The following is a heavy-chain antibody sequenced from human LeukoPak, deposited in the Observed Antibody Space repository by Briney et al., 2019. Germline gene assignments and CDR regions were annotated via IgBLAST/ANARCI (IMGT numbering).Heavy chain of an antibody. D-gene: IGHD3-10*01. V-gene: IGHV1-3*01. CDR2: INAGNGNT. CDR3: ARVSLWFGELFDY. Sequence: ASLKVSCKASGCTFSSYAISWVRQAPGQRLQWMGWINAGNGNTKYSQKFQGRVTITRDTSASTAYMELSSLRSEDTAVYYCARVSLWFGELFDYWGQGTLVTVSS. CDR1: GCTFSSYA. J-gene: IGHJ4*02.